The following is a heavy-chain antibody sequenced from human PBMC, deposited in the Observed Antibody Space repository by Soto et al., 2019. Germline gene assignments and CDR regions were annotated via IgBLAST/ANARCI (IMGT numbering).Heavy chain of an antibody. CDR2: IYHRGTS. CDR3: ARWSWITPQHDV. V-gene: IGHV4-61*08. J-gene: IGHJ4*02. CDR1: GGSISSGAYS. Sequence: SETLSLTCTVSGGSISSGAYSWSWIRLPPGKRLEWIGYIYHRGTSHYNPSLKSRVTISVDTSKNQFSLELNSLTAADTAVYYCARWSWITPQHDVWGQGALVTVSS. D-gene: IGHD5-12*01.